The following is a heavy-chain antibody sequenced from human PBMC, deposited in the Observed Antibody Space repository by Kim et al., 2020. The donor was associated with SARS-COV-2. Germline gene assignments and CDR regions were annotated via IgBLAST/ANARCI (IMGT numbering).Heavy chain of an antibody. D-gene: IGHD3-10*01. CDR1: GYTVTSYA. Sequence: ASVKVSCKASGYTVTSYAMHWVRQAPGQRLEWMGWINAGNGSTKYSQKFQGRVTITRDTSANTAYMEVSSLRSEDTAVYYCARGVNMMVLLAWFDPWGQGTLVTVSS. V-gene: IGHV1-3*01. CDR2: INAGNGST. J-gene: IGHJ5*02. CDR3: ARGVNMMVLLAWFDP.